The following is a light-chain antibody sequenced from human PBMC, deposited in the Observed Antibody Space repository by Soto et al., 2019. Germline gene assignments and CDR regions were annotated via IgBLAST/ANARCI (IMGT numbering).Light chain of an antibody. Sequence: DIQLTQSPSFLSASVGDRVAITCRASQGISTYLAWYQHRPGKAPKLLIYAASTLQSGVPSRFGGSGSGTEFTLTISDLQPEDSATYYCQQLNSYPLSFGGGTKV. CDR1: QGISTY. J-gene: IGKJ4*01. V-gene: IGKV1-9*01. CDR2: AAS. CDR3: QQLNSYPLS.